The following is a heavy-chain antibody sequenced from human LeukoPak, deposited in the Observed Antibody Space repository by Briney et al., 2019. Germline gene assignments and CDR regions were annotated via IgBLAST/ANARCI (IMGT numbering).Heavy chain of an antibody. J-gene: IGHJ4*02. D-gene: IGHD6-13*01. CDR3: ARARSSTGDFDY. Sequence: PSETLSLTCTVSGXSISNYYWSWIRQPAGKGREWIGHIYISGSTNYNPSLKNRVTMSVDTSKNQFSLKLSSVTAADTAVYYCARARSSTGDFDYWGQGTLVTVSS. CDR2: IYISGST. V-gene: IGHV4-4*07. CDR1: GXSISNYY.